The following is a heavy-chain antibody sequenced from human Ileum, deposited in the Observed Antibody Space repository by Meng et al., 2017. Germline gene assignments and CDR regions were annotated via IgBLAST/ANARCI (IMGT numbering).Heavy chain of an antibody. CDR1: GFTFRSYW. J-gene: IGHJ4*02. V-gene: IGHV3-7*04. CDR2: IKEDGSDK. CDR3: ARVPKAEY. Sequence: GESLKISCEASGFTFRSYWMTWVRQAPGKGLEWVANIKEDGSDKIYADSVKGRFTISRDNAKNSLYLQMNSLRAEDTAVYYCARVPKAEYWGQGTLVTVSS.